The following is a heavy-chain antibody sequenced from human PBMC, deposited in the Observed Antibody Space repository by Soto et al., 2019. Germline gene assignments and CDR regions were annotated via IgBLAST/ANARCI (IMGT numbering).Heavy chain of an antibody. J-gene: IGHJ5*02. D-gene: IGHD2-15*01. V-gene: IGHV4-39*01. CDR2: IYYTGSD. CDR1: GCSIRGSSYY. CDR3: ARHTGDRSHYRWFDP. Sequence: SATLSLTCNVSGCSIRGSSYYWAWIRQAPGKGLEWIGSIYYTGSDDYNPSLKSRVTISVEPSKNQFSLKLNSVTAADTAVYSGARHTGDRSHYRWFDPWGQGTLVS.